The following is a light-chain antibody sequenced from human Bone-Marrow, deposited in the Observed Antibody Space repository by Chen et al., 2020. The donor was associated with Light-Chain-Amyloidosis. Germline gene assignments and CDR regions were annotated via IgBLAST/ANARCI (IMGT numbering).Light chain of an antibody. CDR1: QTISSNY. J-gene: IGKJ4*01. CDR2: GSS. V-gene: IGKV3-20*01. CDR3: QQYGTSPLT. Sequence: EIVLTQSPGTLSLSRGEGANLSCRASQTISSNYLIWYQQKFGQAPRLLIYGSSSRATGIPDRFTGSGSGTDFTLTINRLEPEDFAMYYCQQYGTSPLTFGGGTKVEIK.